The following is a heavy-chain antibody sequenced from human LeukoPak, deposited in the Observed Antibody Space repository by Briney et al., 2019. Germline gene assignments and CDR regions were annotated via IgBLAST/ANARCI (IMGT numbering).Heavy chain of an antibody. V-gene: IGHV4-59*01. Sequence: PSETLSLTCTVSGGSISSYYWSWIRQPPGKGLEWIGYIYYSGSTNYNPSLKSRVTISVDTSKNQFSLKLSSVTAADTAVYYCARESGTLQYWFDPWGQGTLVTVSS. J-gene: IGHJ5*02. CDR2: IYYSGST. D-gene: IGHD1-1*01. CDR1: GGSISSYY. CDR3: ARESGTLQYWFDP.